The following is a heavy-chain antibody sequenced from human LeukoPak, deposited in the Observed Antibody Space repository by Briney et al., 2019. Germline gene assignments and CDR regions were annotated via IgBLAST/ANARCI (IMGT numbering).Heavy chain of an antibody. J-gene: IGHJ6*03. V-gene: IGHV4-34*01. CDR2: INHSGST. D-gene: IGHD6-19*01. Sequence: SETLSLTCAVYGGSFSGYYWSWIRQPPGKGLEWIGEINHSGSTNYNPSLKSRVTISVDTSKNQFSLELSSVTAADTAVYYCARLPVAGNYPSKGRSCYMDVWGKGTTVTVSS. CDR1: GGSFSGYY. CDR3: ARLPVAGNYPSKGRSCYMDV.